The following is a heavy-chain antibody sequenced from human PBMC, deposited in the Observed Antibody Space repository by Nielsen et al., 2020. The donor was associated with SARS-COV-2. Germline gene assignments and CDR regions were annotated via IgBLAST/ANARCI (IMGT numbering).Heavy chain of an antibody. Sequence: SLKISCVGSGFTFDDYAMHWVRQAPGKGLEWVSGISWNSVSIDYADSVKGRFTISRDNSKNTLFLQMNSLTVEDTAVYYCAKGPMRYCSRGSCYVETWGQGTLVTVSA. J-gene: IGHJ4*02. CDR2: ISWNSVSI. CDR1: GFTFDDYA. V-gene: IGHV3-9*01. CDR3: AKGPMRYCSRGSCYVET. D-gene: IGHD2-15*01.